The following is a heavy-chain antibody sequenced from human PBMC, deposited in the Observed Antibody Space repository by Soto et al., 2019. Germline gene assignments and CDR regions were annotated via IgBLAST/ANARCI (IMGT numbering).Heavy chain of an antibody. CDR2: IKQDANEM. J-gene: IGHJ3*02. CDR1: GFKFSTYW. CDR3: AADNTSRHAAFDI. V-gene: IGHV3-7*01. Sequence: EVQVVESGGGLVQPGGSLRLSCAASGFKFSTYWMSWVRQAPGKGLEWLANIKQDANEMYYVDSVKGRFTISGDSAKNSLVLISDSLRVKDTAVYYCAADNTSRHAAFDIWGQGTTVIVSS.